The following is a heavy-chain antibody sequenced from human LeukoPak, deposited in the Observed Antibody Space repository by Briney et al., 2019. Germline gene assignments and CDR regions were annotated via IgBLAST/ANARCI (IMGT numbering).Heavy chain of an antibody. CDR3: AKGAIVGAWNAFDI. J-gene: IGHJ3*02. D-gene: IGHD1-26*01. CDR1: GFTFDDYA. CDR2: ISWNSGSI. V-gene: IGHV3-9*03. Sequence: PGGSLRLSCAASGFTFDDYAMHWVRQAPGKGLEWVSGISWNSGSIGYADSVKGRFTISRDNAKNSLYLQMNSRRAEDMALYYCAKGAIVGAWNAFDIWGQGTMVTVSS.